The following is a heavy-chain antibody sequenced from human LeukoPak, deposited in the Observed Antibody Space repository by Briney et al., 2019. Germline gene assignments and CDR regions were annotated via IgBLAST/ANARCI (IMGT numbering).Heavy chain of an antibody. CDR2: ISSSGTTI. V-gene: IGHV3-11*01. D-gene: IGHD3-10*01. CDR3: ASLRGVNR. J-gene: IGHJ4*02. Sequence: GGSLRLSCAASGFTFSDYFMSWIRQPPGKGLEWVSYISSSGTTIYYADSVRGRFTVSRDNDKNSLYLQMDSLSAEDTAVYYCASLRGVNRWGQGTLVTVSS. CDR1: GFTFSDYF.